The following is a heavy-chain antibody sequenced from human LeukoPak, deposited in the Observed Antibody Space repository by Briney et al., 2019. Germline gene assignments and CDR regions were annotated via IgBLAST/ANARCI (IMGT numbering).Heavy chain of an antibody. CDR3: ARDKYGEDYYYMDV. J-gene: IGHJ6*03. CDR2: INPNSGGT. Sequence: ASVKVSCKASGYNFTGYYMHWVRQAPGQGLEWMGWINPNSGGTNYAQKFQGRVTMTRDTSISTAYMELSRLRSDDTAVYYCARDKYGEDYYYMDVWGKGTTVTVSS. D-gene: IGHD4-17*01. V-gene: IGHV1-2*02. CDR1: GYNFTGYY.